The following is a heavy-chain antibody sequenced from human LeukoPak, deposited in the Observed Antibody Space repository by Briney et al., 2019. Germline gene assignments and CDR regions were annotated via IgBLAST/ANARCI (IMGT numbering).Heavy chain of an antibody. CDR2: ISERGGST. Sequence: GGSLRLSCVVSGITLSNYGMSWVRQAPGKGLEWVSGISERGGSTNYADSVKGRFIISRDTSKNTVYLQMNSLRVEDTTVYFCAKRGIVIRAVIIIGFHKEAYYFDYWGQGILVTVSS. CDR1: GITLSNYG. CDR3: AKRGIVIRAVIIIGFHKEAYYFDY. J-gene: IGHJ4*02. V-gene: IGHV3-23*01. D-gene: IGHD3-10*01.